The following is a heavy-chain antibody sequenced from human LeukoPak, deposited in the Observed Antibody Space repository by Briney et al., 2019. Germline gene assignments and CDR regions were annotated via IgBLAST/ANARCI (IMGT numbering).Heavy chain of an antibody. Sequence: GGSLRLSCATSGFTFSTYAMSWVRQAPGKGLVWVSRINSDGSSTSYADSVKGRFTISRDNAKNTLYLQMNSLRVEDTAVYYCASLNNDDYWGQGTLDTVPS. D-gene: IGHD1-1*01. J-gene: IGHJ4*02. V-gene: IGHV3-74*01. CDR1: GFTFSTYA. CDR2: INSDGSST. CDR3: ASLNNDDY.